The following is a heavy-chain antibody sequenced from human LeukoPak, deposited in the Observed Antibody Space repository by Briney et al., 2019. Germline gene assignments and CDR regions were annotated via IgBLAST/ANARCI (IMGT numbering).Heavy chain of an antibody. J-gene: IGHJ4*02. Sequence: ASVKVSCKASGYTFTSYGFSWVRQAPGQGLEWMGWISAYNGNTNYAQKFQGRVTMTTDTSTSTAYMELRSLRSDDTAVYYCALSGIDGYMGAINFDYWGQGTLVTVSS. CDR3: ALSGIDGYMGAINFDY. V-gene: IGHV1-18*01. D-gene: IGHD5-24*01. CDR1: GYTFTSYG. CDR2: ISAYNGNT.